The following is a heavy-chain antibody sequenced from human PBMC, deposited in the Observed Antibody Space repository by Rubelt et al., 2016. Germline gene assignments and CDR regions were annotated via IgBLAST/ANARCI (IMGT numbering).Heavy chain of an antibody. Sequence: SGPGLVKPSETLSLTCTVSGGSISSYYWSWIRQPPGKGLEWIGYIYYSGSTNYNPSLKSRVTISVDTSKNKLSLKLSSVTAADTAVYYCARDLAAAATGWFDPWGQGTLVTVSS. D-gene: IGHD6-13*01. CDR3: ARDLAAAATGWFDP. CDR1: GGSISSYY. CDR2: IYYSGST. V-gene: IGHV4-59*01. J-gene: IGHJ5*02.